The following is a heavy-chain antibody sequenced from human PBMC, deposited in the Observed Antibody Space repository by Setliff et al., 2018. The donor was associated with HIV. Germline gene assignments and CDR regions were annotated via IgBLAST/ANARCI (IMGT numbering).Heavy chain of an antibody. V-gene: IGHV4-34*01. CDR3: ARGGLGVVGAIDY. J-gene: IGHJ4*02. D-gene: IGHD2-15*01. CDR1: GGSFSGYY. Sequence: SETLSLTCAVYGGSFSGYYWTWIRQPPGRGLEWNGEIIHSGGTNYKRSLKSRVTISVDTSKNQFSLNLSSVTAADTAVYYCARGGLGVVGAIDYWSQGTLVTVSS. CDR2: IIHSGGT.